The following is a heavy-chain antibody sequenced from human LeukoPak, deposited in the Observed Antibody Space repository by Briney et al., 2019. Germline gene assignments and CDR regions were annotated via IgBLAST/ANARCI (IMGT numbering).Heavy chain of an antibody. CDR2: ISYDGSNK. J-gene: IGHJ3*02. D-gene: IGHD3-16*01. Sequence: GRSLRLSCAASGFTFSSYAMHWVRQAPGKGLEWVAVISYDGSNKYYADSVKGRFTISRDNSKNTLYLQMNSLRAEDTAVYYCVGARRPGAFDIWGQGTMVTVSS. CDR1: GFTFSSYA. V-gene: IGHV3-30-3*01. CDR3: VGARRPGAFDI.